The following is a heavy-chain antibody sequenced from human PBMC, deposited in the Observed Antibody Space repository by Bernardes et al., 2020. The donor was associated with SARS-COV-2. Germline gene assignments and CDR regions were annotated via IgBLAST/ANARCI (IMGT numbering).Heavy chain of an antibody. CDR2: FAPADGAT. V-gene: IGHV1-24*01. CDR3: ATAIAAAGNPDDYYYYYGMDV. J-gene: IGHJ6*02. CDR1: GYTLTALS. Sequence: ASVKVSCKVSGYTLTALSMPWVRQAPGQGLEWMGGFAPADGATIYAQKFQGRVTMTEDTSTDTAYMELSSLRSEDTAVYYCATAIAAAGNPDDYYYYYGMDVWGQGTTVTVSS. D-gene: IGHD6-13*01.